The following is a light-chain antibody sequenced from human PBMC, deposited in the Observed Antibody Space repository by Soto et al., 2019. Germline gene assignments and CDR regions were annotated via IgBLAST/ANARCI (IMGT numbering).Light chain of an antibody. Sequence: DIQMTQSPSSLSASVGDEVTITCRASHTIMTYLNWYQLKPGKPPRLLIYAASSLQSGVPSRFSGSGSGTDFTLTINSLQPEDFATYSCQQSYNSPQKFGQGTKVDIK. J-gene: IGKJ1*01. CDR2: AAS. CDR1: HTIMTY. V-gene: IGKV1-39*01. CDR3: QQSYNSPQK.